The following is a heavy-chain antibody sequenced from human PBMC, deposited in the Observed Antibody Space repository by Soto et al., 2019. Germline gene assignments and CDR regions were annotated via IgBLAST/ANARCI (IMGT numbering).Heavy chain of an antibody. CDR2: INHSGST. CDR1: GGSFSGYY. J-gene: IGHJ4*02. V-gene: IGHV4-34*01. Sequence: PSDTLSLTCAVYGGSFSGYYWSWIRQPPGKGLEWIGEINHSGSTNYNPSLKSRVTISVDTSKNQFSLKLSSVTAADTAVYYCARRPRTGYYIRITSGYFDYWGQGTLVTVSS. D-gene: IGHD3-9*01. CDR3: ARRPRTGYYIRITSGYFDY.